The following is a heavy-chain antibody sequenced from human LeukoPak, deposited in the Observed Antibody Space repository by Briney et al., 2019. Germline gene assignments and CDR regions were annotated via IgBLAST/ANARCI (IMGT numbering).Heavy chain of an antibody. CDR2: ISYDGSNK. J-gene: IGHJ4*02. CDR3: ARGGVTTDY. D-gene: IGHD4-17*01. V-gene: IGHV3-30-3*01. Sequence: PGGSLRLSCAASGFTFSSYAMHWVRQAPGKGLEWVAVISYDGSNKYYADSVKGRFTISRDNAKNSLYLQMNSLRAEDTAVYYCARGGVTTDYWGQGTLVTVSS. CDR1: GFTFSSYA.